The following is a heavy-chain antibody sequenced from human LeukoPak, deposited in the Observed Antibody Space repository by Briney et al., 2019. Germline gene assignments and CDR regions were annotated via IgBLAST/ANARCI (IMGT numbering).Heavy chain of an antibody. CDR1: GGSISSSNYS. V-gene: IGHV4-39*01. D-gene: IGHD6-19*01. CDR3: ARLAYSSRDY. J-gene: IGHJ4*02. Sequence: PSETLSLTCTVSGGSISSSNYSWGWLRQPPGKGLEWIGSIYYSGSTYYNPSLKSRVTISVDTSNNEFSLKLSSVTAADTAVYYCARLAYSSRDYWGQGTLVTVSS. CDR2: IYYSGST.